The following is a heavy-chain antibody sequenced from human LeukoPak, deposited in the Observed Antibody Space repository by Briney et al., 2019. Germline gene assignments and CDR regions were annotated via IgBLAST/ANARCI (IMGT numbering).Heavy chain of an antibody. Sequence: GRSLRLSCAASGFTFSSYGMHWVRQAPGKGLKWVAVIWYDGSNKYYADSVEGRFTISRDNSKNTLYLQMNSLRAEDTAVYYCANMQEPSYYYDSSGPPFDYWGQGTLVTVSS. J-gene: IGHJ4*02. CDR2: IWYDGSNK. V-gene: IGHV3-33*06. CDR3: ANMQEPSYYYDSSGPPFDY. CDR1: GFTFSSYG. D-gene: IGHD3-22*01.